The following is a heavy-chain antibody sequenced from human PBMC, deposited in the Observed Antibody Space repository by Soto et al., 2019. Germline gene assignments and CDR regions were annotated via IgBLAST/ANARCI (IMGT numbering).Heavy chain of an antibody. V-gene: IGHV1-2*04. CDR2: INPNSGGT. D-gene: IGHD2-8*01. CDR1: GYTFTGYY. Sequence: ASVKVSCKASGYTFTGYYMHWVRQAPGQGLEWMGWINPNSGGTNYAQKFQGWVTMTRDTSISTAYMELSRLRSDDTAVYYCARAPYCTNGVCYSNWFDPWGQGTLVTV. CDR3: ARAPYCTNGVCYSNWFDP. J-gene: IGHJ5*02.